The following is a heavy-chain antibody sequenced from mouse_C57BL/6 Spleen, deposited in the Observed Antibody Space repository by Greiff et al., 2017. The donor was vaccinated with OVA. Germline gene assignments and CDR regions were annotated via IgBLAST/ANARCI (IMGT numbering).Heavy chain of an antibody. CDR1: GFTFSSYG. CDR2: ISSGGSYT. Sequence: EVHLVESGGDLVKPGGSLKLSCAASGFTFSSYGMSWVRQTPDKRLEWVATISSGGSYTYYPDSVKGRFTISRDNAKNTLYLQMSSLKSEDTAMYYCARHIVATRGAMDYWGQGTSVTVSS. V-gene: IGHV5-6*01. D-gene: IGHD1-1*01. J-gene: IGHJ4*01. CDR3: ARHIVATRGAMDY.